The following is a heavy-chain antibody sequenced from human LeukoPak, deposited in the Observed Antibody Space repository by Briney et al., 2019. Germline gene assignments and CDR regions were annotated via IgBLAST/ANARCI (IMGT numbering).Heavy chain of an antibody. D-gene: IGHD3-10*01. V-gene: IGHV4-34*01. CDR3: AKGVGKGIRAITMVRGVIIPTRFDP. CDR2: INHSGST. Sequence: SETQSLTCAVYGGSFSGYYWSWIRQPPGKGLEWIGEINHSGSTNYNPSLKSRVTISVDTSKNQFSLKLSSVTAADTAVYYCAKGVGKGIRAITMVRGVIIPTRFDPWGQGTLVTVPS. J-gene: IGHJ5*02. CDR1: GGSFSGYY.